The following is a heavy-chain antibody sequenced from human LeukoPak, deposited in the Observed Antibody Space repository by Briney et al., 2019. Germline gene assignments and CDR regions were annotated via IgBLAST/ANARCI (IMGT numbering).Heavy chain of an antibody. CDR2: ISSSSNTI. D-gene: IGHD4-17*01. J-gene: IGHJ4*02. CDR3: ATLGRYGDSCY. CDR1: GFTFSSYS. V-gene: IGHV3-48*04. Sequence: GGSLRLSCADSGFTFSSYSMNWVRQAPGKGLEWVSYISSSSNTIYYADSVKGRFTISRDNAKNSLYLQMNSLRAEDTAVYYCATLGRYGDSCYWGQGTLVTVSS.